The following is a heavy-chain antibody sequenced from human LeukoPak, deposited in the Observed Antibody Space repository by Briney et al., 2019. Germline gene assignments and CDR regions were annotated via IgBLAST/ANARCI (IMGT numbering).Heavy chain of an antibody. CDR1: GFTFSSYG. J-gene: IGHJ6*02. Sequence: GRSLRLSCAASGFTFSSYGMHWVRQAPGKGLEWVAVIWHDGSNKYYADSVKGRFTISRDNSKNTLYLQMNSLRAEDTAVYYCARGSGSSGWSYYYYGMDVWGQGTTVTVSS. CDR3: ARGSGSSGWSYYYYGMDV. CDR2: IWHDGSNK. V-gene: IGHV3-33*01. D-gene: IGHD6-19*01.